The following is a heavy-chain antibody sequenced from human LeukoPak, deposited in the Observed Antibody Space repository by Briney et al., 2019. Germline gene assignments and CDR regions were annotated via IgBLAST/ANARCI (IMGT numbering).Heavy chain of an antibody. CDR1: GGSFSGYY. CDR2: INHSGST. V-gene: IGHV4-34*01. CDR3: ARGEIRGIVAAAGTRFSWFDP. J-gene: IGHJ5*02. D-gene: IGHD6-13*01. Sequence: SETLSLTCAVYGGSFSGYYWSWIRQPPGKGLEWIGEINHSGSTNYNPSLKSRVAISVDTSKNQFSLKLSSVTAADTAVYYCARGEIRGIVAAAGTRFSWFDPWGQGTLVTVSS.